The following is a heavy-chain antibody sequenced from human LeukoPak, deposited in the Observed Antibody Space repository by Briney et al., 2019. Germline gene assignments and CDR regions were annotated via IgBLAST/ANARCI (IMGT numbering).Heavy chain of an antibody. CDR2: INPSGGST. V-gene: IGHV1-46*01. D-gene: IGHD1-26*01. J-gene: IGHJ4*02. Sequence: ASVKVSCKAFGYTFTSNYMHWVRQAPGQGLEWMGIINPSGGSTSYAQKFQGRVTMTRDMSTSTVYMELSSLRSEDTAVYYCARYGSGSYAIGYWGQGTLVTVSS. CDR3: ARYGSGSYAIGY. CDR1: GYTFTSNY.